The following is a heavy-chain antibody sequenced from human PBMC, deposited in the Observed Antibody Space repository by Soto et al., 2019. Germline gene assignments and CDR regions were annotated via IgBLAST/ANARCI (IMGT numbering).Heavy chain of an antibody. CDR2: ISGSGAGT. V-gene: IGHV3-23*01. D-gene: IGHD1-26*01. Sequence: PGGSLRLSCAASGFTFSIYAMSWFRQAPGKGLEWVSSISGSGAGTYYADSVKGRFTISRDNSKNTLYLQMNSLRAEDTAVYYCVPYQAPWVFDYWGQGTLVTVSS. CDR1: GFTFSIYA. CDR3: VPYQAPWVFDY. J-gene: IGHJ4*02.